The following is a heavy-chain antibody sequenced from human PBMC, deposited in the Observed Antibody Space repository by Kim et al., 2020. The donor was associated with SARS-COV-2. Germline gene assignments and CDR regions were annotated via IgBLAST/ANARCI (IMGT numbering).Heavy chain of an antibody. CDR1: GFTFSDYA. D-gene: IGHD3-10*01. V-gene: IGHV1-3*01. Sequence: ASVKVSCKASGFTFSDYAMYWVRQAPGQRLEWMGWINAGSGNTRYSQKFQGRVTITWDTSASTAYMDLTSLGFEDTAVYYCARERFGGSFDYWGQGTLVTVSS. CDR2: INAGSGNT. J-gene: IGHJ4*02. CDR3: ARERFGGSFDY.